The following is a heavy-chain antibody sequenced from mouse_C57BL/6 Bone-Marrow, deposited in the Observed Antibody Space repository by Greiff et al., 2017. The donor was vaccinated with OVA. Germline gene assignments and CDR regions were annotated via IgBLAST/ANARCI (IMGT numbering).Heavy chain of an antibody. CDR2: INPNNGGT. CDR1: GYTFTDYY. V-gene: IGHV1-26*01. CDR3: ARSCYYGNYVAWFAY. J-gene: IGHJ3*01. D-gene: IGHD2-1*01. Sequence: VQLQQSGPELVKPGASVKISCKASGYTFTDYYMNWVKQSHGKSLEWIGDINPNNGGTSYNQKFKGKATLTVDKSSSTAYMELRSLTSEDSAVYYCARSCYYGNYVAWFAYWGQGTLVTVSA.